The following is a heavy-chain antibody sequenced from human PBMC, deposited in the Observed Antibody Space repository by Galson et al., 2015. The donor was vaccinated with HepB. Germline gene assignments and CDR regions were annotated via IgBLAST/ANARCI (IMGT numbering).Heavy chain of an antibody. D-gene: IGHD5-18*01. CDR2: SGNKDDGYKT. CDR3: ARTRQHAYDI. CDR1: GFSFSDYY. J-gene: IGHJ3*02. V-gene: IGHV3-72*01. Sequence: SLRLSCAASGFSFSDYYIDWVRQAPGMGREWVGRSGNKDDGYKTQYAASVRGRFAISRHDSEDSLYLQMNSLKTEDTAVYYCARTRQHAYDIWGQGTMVTVSS.